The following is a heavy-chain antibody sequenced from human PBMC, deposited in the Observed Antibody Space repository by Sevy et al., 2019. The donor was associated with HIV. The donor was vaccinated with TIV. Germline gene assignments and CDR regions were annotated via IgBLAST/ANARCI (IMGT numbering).Heavy chain of an antibody. CDR2: ISGSGGSGDKT. CDR1: GFTFSSYA. CDR3: ARKYDSSGYFDY. D-gene: IGHD3-22*01. Sequence: GESLKISCAASGFTFSSYAMNWVRQAPGKGLESVSGISGSGGSGDKTNYADSVKGRFTISRDDSKNSLYLQLNSLRAEDTAIYYCARKYDSSGYFDYWGQGTLVTVSS. J-gene: IGHJ4*02. V-gene: IGHV3-23*01.